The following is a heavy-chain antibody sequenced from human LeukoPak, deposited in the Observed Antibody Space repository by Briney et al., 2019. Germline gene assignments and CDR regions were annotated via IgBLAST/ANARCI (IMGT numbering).Heavy chain of an antibody. Sequence: SETLSLTCTVSGGSISSYYWSWVRQPPGKGLEWIGYIYYSGSTNYNPSLKSRVTISVDTSKNQFSLKLSSVTAADTAVYYCASLDYRDYEHYFGFWGQGTPVTVSP. D-gene: IGHD4-17*01. J-gene: IGHJ4*02. CDR2: IYYSGST. CDR3: ASLDYRDYEHYFGF. V-gene: IGHV4-59*01. CDR1: GGSISSYY.